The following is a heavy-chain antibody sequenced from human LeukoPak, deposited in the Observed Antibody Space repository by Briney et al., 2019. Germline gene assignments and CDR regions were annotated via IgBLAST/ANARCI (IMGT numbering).Heavy chain of an antibody. Sequence: SETLSLTCTVSGGSISSSNYYWGWIRQPPGKGLEWIGNIYYSGSTNYNPSLKSRVTISVDTSTNQFSLKLSSVTATDTAVYYCARAGYSGSDFSVWGKGSTVIVSS. V-gene: IGHV4-39*07. CDR1: GGSISSSNYY. CDR3: ARAGYSGSDFSV. J-gene: IGHJ6*04. CDR2: IYYSGST. D-gene: IGHD5-12*01.